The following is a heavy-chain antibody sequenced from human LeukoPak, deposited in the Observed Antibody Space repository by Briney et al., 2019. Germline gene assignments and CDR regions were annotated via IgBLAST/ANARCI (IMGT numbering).Heavy chain of an antibody. Sequence: GGSLRLSCAASGFTFSSYAMHWVRQAPGKGLEWVAVISYDGSNKYYADSVKGRFTISRDNSKNTLYLQMNSLRAEDTAVYYCARDGYSSGWYVVGYYYYGMGVWGQGTTVTVSS. V-gene: IGHV3-30-3*01. J-gene: IGHJ6*02. CDR3: ARDGYSSGWYVVGYYYYGMGV. D-gene: IGHD6-19*01. CDR1: GFTFSSYA. CDR2: ISYDGSNK.